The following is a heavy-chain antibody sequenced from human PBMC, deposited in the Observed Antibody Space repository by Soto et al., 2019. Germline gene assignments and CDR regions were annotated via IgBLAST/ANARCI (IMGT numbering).Heavy chain of an antibody. D-gene: IGHD2-15*01. Sequence: QVQLVQSGAEVKKPGSSVKVSCKASGGTLSSYTISWVRQAPGQGPEWMGRIIPILGIANYAQKFQGRLTITADKSTSTGYMELSSLRSEDTAVYYCARGRRDSASQAVFDVWGQGTLVIVSS. CDR3: ARGRRDSASQAVFDV. V-gene: IGHV1-69*02. CDR2: IIPILGIA. J-gene: IGHJ4*02. CDR1: GGTLSSYT.